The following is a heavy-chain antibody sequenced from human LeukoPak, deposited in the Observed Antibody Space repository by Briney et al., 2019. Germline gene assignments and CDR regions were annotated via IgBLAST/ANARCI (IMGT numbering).Heavy chain of an antibody. D-gene: IGHD6-19*01. CDR3: ARLGVVGTGNWFDP. V-gene: IGHV3-7*01. CDR1: GFTFNNYW. Sequence: GGSLRLSCAASGFTFNNYWMSWVRQAPGKGLEWVANIQQDGSEKYYVDSVKGRFTISRDNAKNSLYLQMDSLRAEDTAVYYCARLGVVGTGNWFDPWGQGTLVTVSS. J-gene: IGHJ5*02. CDR2: IQQDGSEK.